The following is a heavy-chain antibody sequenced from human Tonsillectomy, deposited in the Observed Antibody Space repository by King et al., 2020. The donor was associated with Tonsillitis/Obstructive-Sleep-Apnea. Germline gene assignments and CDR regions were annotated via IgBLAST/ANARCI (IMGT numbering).Heavy chain of an antibody. Sequence: QLQESGPGLVKPSQTLSLTCTVSGGSISSGGYYWSWIRQHPGKGLEWIGYIYYSGGTYYNPSLKSRVTISVDTSKNQLTLKLSSVTAADTAVYYCANIAARRTFDYWGQGTLVTVSS. J-gene: IGHJ4*02. CDR3: ANIAARRTFDY. CDR2: IYYSGGT. CDR1: GGSISSGGYY. D-gene: IGHD6-6*01. V-gene: IGHV4-31*03.